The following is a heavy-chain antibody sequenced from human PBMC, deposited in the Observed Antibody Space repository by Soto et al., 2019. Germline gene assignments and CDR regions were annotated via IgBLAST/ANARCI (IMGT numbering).Heavy chain of an antibody. CDR1: GVSIISGDYY. Sequence: SETLSLTCTVSGVSIISGDYYWSWIRQPPGKGLEWIGYIYYSGSTYYNPSLKSRVTISVDTSKNQFSLKLSSVTAADTAVYYCARAYDYVWGGYRYTRNHDAFDIWGQGTMVTVSS. D-gene: IGHD3-16*02. J-gene: IGHJ3*02. CDR3: ARAYDYVWGGYRYTRNHDAFDI. CDR2: IYYSGST. V-gene: IGHV4-30-4*01.